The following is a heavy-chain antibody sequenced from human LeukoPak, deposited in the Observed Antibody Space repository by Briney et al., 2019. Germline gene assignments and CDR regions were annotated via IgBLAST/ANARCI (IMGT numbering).Heavy chain of an antibody. J-gene: IGHJ4*02. CDR1: GFTFNNYC. Sequence: GGSLRLSCAASGFTFNNYCMNWVRQAPGKGLEWVSSISSSSNYIYYADSVKGRFTVSRDNAKNSLYLQMNSLRAEDTAVHYCARDLTDDFWSGYHFDYWGQGTLVTVSS. CDR2: ISSSSNYI. V-gene: IGHV3-21*01. D-gene: IGHD3-3*01. CDR3: ARDLTDDFWSGYHFDY.